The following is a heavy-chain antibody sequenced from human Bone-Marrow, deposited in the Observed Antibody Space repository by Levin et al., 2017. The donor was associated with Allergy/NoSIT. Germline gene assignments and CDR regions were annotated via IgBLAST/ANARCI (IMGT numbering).Heavy chain of an antibody. Sequence: GESLKISCVASGFTFSDHFMDWVRQAPGKGLEWVGRVRDKVNSYTTIYAASVEGRFTISRDDSENSVYLQMNSLKTEDSAVYFCTRTYSPWGSSRYYDYWGQGTLVTVSS. CDR2: VRDKVNSYTT. CDR3: TRTYSPWGSSRYYDY. J-gene: IGHJ4*02. D-gene: IGHD3-16*02. CDR1: GFTFSDHF. V-gene: IGHV3-72*01.